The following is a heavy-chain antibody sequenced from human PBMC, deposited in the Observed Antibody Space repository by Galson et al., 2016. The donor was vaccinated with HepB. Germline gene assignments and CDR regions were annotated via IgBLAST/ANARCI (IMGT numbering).Heavy chain of an antibody. CDR1: GFIFSRYG. CDR3: ARDSDPFRSAYVYVSRGFDP. Sequence: SLRLSCATSGFIFSRYGMHWVRQAPGKGLEWVAVIWSDGNNKYYADSVKGRFTISRDNSKNTLFLQMNSLRAEDTALYYCARDSDPFRSAYVYVSRGFDPWGQGTLVTVSS. CDR2: IWSDGNNK. J-gene: IGHJ5*02. D-gene: IGHD3-3*01. V-gene: IGHV3-33*01.